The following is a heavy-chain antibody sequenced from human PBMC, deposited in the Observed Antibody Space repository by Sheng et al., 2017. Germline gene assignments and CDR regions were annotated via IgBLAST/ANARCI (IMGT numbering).Heavy chain of an antibody. V-gene: IGHV4-38-2*02. Sequence: QVQLQESGPGLVKPSETLSLTCEVSGYSISDGYYWGWIRQPQEGAGVDWEYLSSWDYYSNPSLKSRLSMSVDTSKNQXSLELSSVTAADTAVYFCARDFYGLPLDTWGQGILVTVSS. CDR2: LSSWDY. CDR1: GYSISDGYY. J-gene: IGHJ5*02. D-gene: IGHD3-10*01. CDR3: ARDFYGLPLDT.